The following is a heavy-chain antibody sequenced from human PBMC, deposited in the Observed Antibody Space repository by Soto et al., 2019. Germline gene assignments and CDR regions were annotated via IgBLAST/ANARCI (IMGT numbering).Heavy chain of an antibody. J-gene: IGHJ4*02. CDR3: ARDLLAGDF. D-gene: IGHD3-10*01. Sequence: ASVNVSCKASGYTFTNYYIHWVRQAPGQGLEWMAIINPMSGSTNYAQNFQGRVTLTMDTSTTTVYMDLSSLRFEDTAVYFCARDLLAGDFWGQGTLVTVSS. CDR2: INPMSGST. V-gene: IGHV1-46*01. CDR1: GYTFTNYY.